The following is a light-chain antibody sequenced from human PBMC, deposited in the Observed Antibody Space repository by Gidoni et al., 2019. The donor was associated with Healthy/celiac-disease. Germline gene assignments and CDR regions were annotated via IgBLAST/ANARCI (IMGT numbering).Light chain of an antibody. V-gene: IGKV4-1*01. CDR3: QQYYSFVT. CDR1: QSVLYSYNNKNY. CDR2: WTS. J-gene: IGKJ4*01. Sequence: DIVLTQSPDSLAVSPGERATINCKSSQSVLYSYNNKNYLAWYQQKPGQTPKLLIYWTSTRESGVPDRFSGSGSGTDFTLTISSLQAEDVAVYYCQQYYSFVTFGGGTKVEIK.